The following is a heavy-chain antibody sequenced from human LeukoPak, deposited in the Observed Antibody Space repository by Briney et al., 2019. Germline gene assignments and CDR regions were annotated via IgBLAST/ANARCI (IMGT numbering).Heavy chain of an antibody. CDR3: AKDLGWELPAEAY. CDR1: GFTFERYV. J-gene: IGHJ4*02. Sequence: GGSLRLSCVASGFTFERYVMNWVRQAPGKGLEWLATIYGSGVSISYADSVKGRFTISRDNSNNTLYLQMNSLRAEDTAMYFCAKDLGWELPAEAYWGQGILVTVSS. V-gene: IGHV3-23*01. D-gene: IGHD1-26*01. CDR2: IYGSGVSI.